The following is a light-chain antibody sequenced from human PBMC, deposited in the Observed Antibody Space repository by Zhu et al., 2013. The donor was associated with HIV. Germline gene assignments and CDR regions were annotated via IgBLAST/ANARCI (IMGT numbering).Light chain of an antibody. Sequence: EIVLTQSPDTLSVSPGDRATLSCRASQSIGRDLVWYQQKSGQPPRLLIYAASTRATGIPARFSGSGSGTEFTLTIDSLQSEDFAVYYCQQYSNWPPLTFGQGTRLEIK. CDR3: QQYSNWPPLT. CDR1: QSIGRD. CDR2: AAS. V-gene: IGKV3-15*01. J-gene: IGKJ5*01.